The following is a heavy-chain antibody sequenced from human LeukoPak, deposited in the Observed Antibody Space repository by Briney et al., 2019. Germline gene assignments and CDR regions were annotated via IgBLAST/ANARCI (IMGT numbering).Heavy chain of an antibody. V-gene: IGHV3-23*01. CDR3: ARDGEDYYDSIMTEGGMGGYYFDY. D-gene: IGHD3-22*01. J-gene: IGHJ4*02. CDR1: GFIFSNYA. CDR2: IGGSGGNT. Sequence: PGGSLRLSCAASGFIFSNYAMSWVRQAPGKGLEWVSAIGGSGGNTYYADSVKGRFTISRDNSKNTLYLQMNSLRAEDTAVYYCARDGEDYYDSIMTEGGMGGYYFDYWGQGTLVTVSS.